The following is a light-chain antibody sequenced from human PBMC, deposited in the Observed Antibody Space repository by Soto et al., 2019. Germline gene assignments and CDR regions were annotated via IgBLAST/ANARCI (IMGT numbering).Light chain of an antibody. CDR2: AAS. CDR3: QQSYSTPIT. J-gene: IGKJ5*01. CDR1: QNIANF. Sequence: DIQMTQSPSSLSASVGDRVTITCRASQNIANFLNWYQQKPGKAPELLIYAASSLHSEVPSRFSGSGSGTDFTLTISSLQLEDFATYYCQQSYSTPITFGQGTRLEIK. V-gene: IGKV1-39*01.